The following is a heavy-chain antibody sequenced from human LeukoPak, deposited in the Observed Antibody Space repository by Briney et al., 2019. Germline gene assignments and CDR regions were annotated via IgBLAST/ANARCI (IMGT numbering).Heavy chain of an antibody. CDR2: IYYSGST. Sequence: SETLSLTCTVSGGSISSSYYWGWIRQPPGKGLEWIGSIYYSGSTYYNPSLKSRVTISVDTSKNQFSLNLSSVTAADTAVYYCARHGIAAAGRKVPYYFDYWGQGTLVTVSS. V-gene: IGHV4-39*01. CDR1: GGSISSSYY. CDR3: ARHGIAAAGRKVPYYFDY. J-gene: IGHJ4*02. D-gene: IGHD6-13*01.